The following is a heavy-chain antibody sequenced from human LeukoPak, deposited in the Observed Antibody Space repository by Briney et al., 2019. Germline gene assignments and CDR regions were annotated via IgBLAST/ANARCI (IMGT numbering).Heavy chain of an antibody. Sequence: VSVKDSCKASGCTFTSYVISWVRQAPGQGLEWMGGISAYNGNTNYAQKLQGRDTMTKDTSTSTAYMELRILRSEDTAVYYCARSLGRMVVVPATTTVDYWVQGTLVTVSS. CDR2: ISAYNGNT. D-gene: IGHD2-2*01. V-gene: IGHV1-18*01. CDR3: ARSLGRMVVVPATTTVDY. CDR1: GCTFTSYV. J-gene: IGHJ4*02.